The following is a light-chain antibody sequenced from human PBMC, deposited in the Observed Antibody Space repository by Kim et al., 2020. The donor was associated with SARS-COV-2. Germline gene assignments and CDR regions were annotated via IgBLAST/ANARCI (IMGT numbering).Light chain of an antibody. CDR2: DTS. CDR1: QSVSSSY. CDR3: QQYSSSPLT. V-gene: IGKV3D-20*01. J-gene: IGKJ4*01. Sequence: SPGDRATLSCGASQSVSSSYLAWYQQRPGLAPRLLIYDTSSRAIGIPDRFSGSGSGTDFTLTISRMEPEDFAVYYCQQYSSSPLTFGGGTKVDIK.